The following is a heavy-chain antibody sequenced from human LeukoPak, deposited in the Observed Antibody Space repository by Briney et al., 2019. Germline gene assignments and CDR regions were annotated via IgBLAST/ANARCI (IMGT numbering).Heavy chain of an antibody. V-gene: IGHV3-23*01. J-gene: IGHJ4*02. CDR3: AKLIRYSGWPLDY. CDR1: GFTFAASA. CDR2: FTISGDVE. Sequence: GGSLKLSCAASGFTFAASALAWVRQAPGKGLEWVSIFTISGDVEKYSDSVRGRFTISRDNSKNTVYLQMNSLRAEDTARYYCAKLIRYSGWPLDYWGQGTLVTVSS. D-gene: IGHD6-19*01.